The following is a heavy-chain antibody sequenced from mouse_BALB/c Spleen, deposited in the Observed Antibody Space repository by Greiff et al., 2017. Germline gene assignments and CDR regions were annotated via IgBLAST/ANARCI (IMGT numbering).Heavy chain of an antibody. CDR1: GYTFTSYY. J-gene: IGHJ3*01. CDR3: TGSAWFAY. V-gene: IGHV1S81*02. Sequence: QVQLQQSGAELVKPGASVKLSCKASGYTFTSYYMYWVKQRPGQGLEWIGEINPSNGGTNFNEKFKSKATLTVDKSSSTAYMQLSCLTSEDSAVYYCTGSAWFAYWGQGTLVTVSA. CDR2: INPSNGGT.